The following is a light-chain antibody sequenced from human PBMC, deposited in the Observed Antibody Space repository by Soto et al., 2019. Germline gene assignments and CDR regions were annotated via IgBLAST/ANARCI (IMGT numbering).Light chain of an antibody. Sequence: IGLKESTGTLSLSSVERATXSCRASQRVSRNYLAWYQQKPGQAPRLLIYGASTRATGIPDRFSGSGSGTDFTLTISRLEAEDFAVYSCQQYDSWPRTFGQGTRLDI. V-gene: IGKV3-20*01. CDR3: QQYDSWPRT. CDR1: QRVSRNY. J-gene: IGKJ5*01. CDR2: GAS.